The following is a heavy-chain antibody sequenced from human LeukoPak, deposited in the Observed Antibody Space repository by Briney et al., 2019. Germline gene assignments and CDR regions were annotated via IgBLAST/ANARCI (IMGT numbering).Heavy chain of an antibody. CDR3: ARDPVPAAARHFDY. CDR2: TSSDGTVK. D-gene: IGHD2-2*01. Sequence: PGRSLRLSCAASGLTFSTYAMHWVRQAPGKGLEWVAVTSSDGTVKYYPDSVKGRFTISRDNSKNTLYLQVNSLRPEDTGVYYCARDPVPAAARHFDYWGQGTLVTVSS. CDR1: GLTFSTYA. V-gene: IGHV3-30-3*01. J-gene: IGHJ4*01.